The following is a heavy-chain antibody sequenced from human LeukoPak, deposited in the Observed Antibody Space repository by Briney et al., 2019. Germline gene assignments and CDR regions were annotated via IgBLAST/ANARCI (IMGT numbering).Heavy chain of an antibody. CDR2: IQNDGSKN. CDR1: GFTFSAYG. D-gene: IGHD1-14*01. Sequence: PGGSLRLSCAASGFTFSAYGMHWVRQAPGKGLEWVAFIQNDGSKNYYADSAKGLFTISRDNSKNTLYLHMNSLRLEDTAVYYCARDLHPWTGDYWGQGTLVTVSS. V-gene: IGHV3-30*02. CDR3: ARDLHPWTGDY. J-gene: IGHJ4*02.